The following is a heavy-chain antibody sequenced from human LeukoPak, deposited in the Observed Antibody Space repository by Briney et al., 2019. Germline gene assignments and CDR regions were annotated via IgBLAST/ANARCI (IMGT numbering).Heavy chain of an antibody. D-gene: IGHD3-22*01. CDR2: ISWNSGSI. CDR3: AKDTQTDYYDSSGYFDY. V-gene: IGHV3-9*01. CDR1: GFTFDDYA. J-gene: IGHJ4*02. Sequence: PGGSLRLSCAASGFTFDDYAMPWVRHAPGKGLEWVSGISWNSGSIGYADSVKGRFTISRDNAKNSLYLQMNSLRAEDTALYYCAKDTQTDYYDSSGYFDYWGQGTLVTVSS.